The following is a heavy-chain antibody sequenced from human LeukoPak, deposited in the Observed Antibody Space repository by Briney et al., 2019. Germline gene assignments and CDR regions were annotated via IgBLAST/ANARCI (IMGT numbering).Heavy chain of an antibody. V-gene: IGHV1-2*02. CDR3: ARQKDYYGPPNWFDP. CDR1: GYTFTGYY. CDR2: INPNSGGT. Sequence: ASVKVSCKASGYTFTGYYMHWVRQAPGQGLEWMGWINPNSGGTNYAQKLQGRVTMTTDTSTSTAYMELRSLRSDDTAVYYCARQKDYYGPPNWFDPWGQGTLVTVSS. J-gene: IGHJ5*02. D-gene: IGHD3-10*01.